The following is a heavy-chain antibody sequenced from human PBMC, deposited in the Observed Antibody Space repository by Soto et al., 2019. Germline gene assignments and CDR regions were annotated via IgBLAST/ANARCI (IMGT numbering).Heavy chain of an antibody. CDR2: INHSGST. D-gene: IGHD6-13*01. CDR1: GGSFSGYY. Sequence: PSETLSLTCAVYGGSFSGYYWSWIRQPPGKGLEWIGEINHSGSTNYNPSLKSRATISVDTSKNQFSLKLSSVTAADTAVYYCARAGRGQQLVAFDPWGQGTLVTVSS. CDR3: ARAGRGQQLVAFDP. V-gene: IGHV4-34*01. J-gene: IGHJ5*02.